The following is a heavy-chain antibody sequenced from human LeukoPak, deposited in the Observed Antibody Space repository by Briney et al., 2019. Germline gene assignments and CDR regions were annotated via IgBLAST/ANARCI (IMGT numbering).Heavy chain of an antibody. CDR1: GFSFNIYS. CDR3: ARKGNWNYDY. D-gene: IGHD1-1*01. V-gene: IGHV3-21*01. Sequence: PGGSLRLSCTASGFSFNIYSMNWVRQAPGKGLEWVSSISSTSSYIHYADSVKGRFTISRDNDRNSLYLQMNSLRVEDTAVYYCARKGNWNYDYWGQGTLVTVSS. J-gene: IGHJ4*02. CDR2: ISSTSSYI.